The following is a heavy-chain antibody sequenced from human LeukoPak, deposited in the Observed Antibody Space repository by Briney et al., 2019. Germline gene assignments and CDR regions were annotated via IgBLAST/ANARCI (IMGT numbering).Heavy chain of an antibody. CDR2: ISSSSSYI. Sequence: PGGCLRLSCAASGFTFSSYSMNWVRQAPGKGLEWGSSISSSSSYIYYADSVKGRFTISRDNAKNSLYLQMNSLRAEDTAVYYCARDMGYSGYGPHYFDYWGQGTLVTVSS. D-gene: IGHD5-12*01. CDR3: ARDMGYSGYGPHYFDY. CDR1: GFTFSSYS. V-gene: IGHV3-21*01. J-gene: IGHJ4*02.